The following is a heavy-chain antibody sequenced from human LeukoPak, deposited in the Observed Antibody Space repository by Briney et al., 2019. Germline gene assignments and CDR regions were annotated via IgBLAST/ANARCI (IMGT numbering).Heavy chain of an antibody. D-gene: IGHD3-9*01. J-gene: IGHJ4*02. Sequence: SETLSLTCAVYGGSFSGYYWSWIRQPPGKGLEWIGEINHSGSANYNPSLKSRVTISVDTSKNQFSLKLSSVTAADTAVYHCARGAGDDILTGYYYYFDYWGQGTLVTVSS. CDR2: INHSGSA. CDR1: GGSFSGYY. CDR3: ARGAGDDILTGYYYYFDY. V-gene: IGHV4-34*01.